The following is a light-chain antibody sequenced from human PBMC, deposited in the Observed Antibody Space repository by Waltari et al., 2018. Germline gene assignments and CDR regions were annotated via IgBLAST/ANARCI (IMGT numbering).Light chain of an antibody. Sequence: QSALTQPPSVSGSPGQSVTISCTGTSSDVGSYNRVSWYQKPPGTAHKLMIYEVSNRPSGVPDRFSGSKSGNTASLTISGLQAEDEADYYCSLYTSSSTWVFGGGTKLTVL. V-gene: IGLV2-18*01. J-gene: IGLJ3*02. CDR3: SLYTSSSTWV. CDR2: EVS. CDR1: SSDVGSYNR.